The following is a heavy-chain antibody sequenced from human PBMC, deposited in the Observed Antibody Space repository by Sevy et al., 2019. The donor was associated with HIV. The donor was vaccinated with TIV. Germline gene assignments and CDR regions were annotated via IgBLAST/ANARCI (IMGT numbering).Heavy chain of an antibody. J-gene: IGHJ3*02. D-gene: IGHD3-10*01. CDR3: ARGTVLLWFGELGAFDI. V-gene: IGHV3-11*01. CDR2: ISSSGSTI. Sequence: GGSLRLSCAASGFTFSDYYMSWIRQAPGKGLEWDSYISSSGSTIYYADSVKGRFTISRDNAKNSLYLQMNSLRAEDTAVYYCARGTVLLWFGELGAFDIWGQGTMVTVSS. CDR1: GFTFSDYY.